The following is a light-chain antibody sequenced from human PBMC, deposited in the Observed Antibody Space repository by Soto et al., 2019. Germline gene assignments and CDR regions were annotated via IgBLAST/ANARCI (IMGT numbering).Light chain of an antibody. CDR3: QQYNNWPPIT. CDR2: AAS. CDR1: QSVSGN. Sequence: EIVMTQSPATLSVSPGERATLSCRASQSVSGNLACYQQKPGQAPRLLIYAASTRATGIPARFSGSGSGTDVTLTISSLQYEDFAVYYCQQYNNWPPITFGPGTKVDIK. V-gene: IGKV3-15*01. J-gene: IGKJ3*01.